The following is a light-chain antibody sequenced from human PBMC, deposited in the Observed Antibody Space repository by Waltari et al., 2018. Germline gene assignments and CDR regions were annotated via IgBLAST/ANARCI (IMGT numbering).Light chain of an antibody. V-gene: IGLV2-14*01. J-gene: IGLJ1*01. CDR2: GVN. CDR1: SSDAGGYDF. CDR3: SSYTTSGTLV. Sequence: QSAPTQPASVSGSPGQSITISCPGTSSDAGGYDFVSWHQQYPGKAPKVMIYGVNNRPSVVSNRFSGSKSGNTASLIISGLQADDEADYYCSSYTTSGTLVFGTGTKVTVL.